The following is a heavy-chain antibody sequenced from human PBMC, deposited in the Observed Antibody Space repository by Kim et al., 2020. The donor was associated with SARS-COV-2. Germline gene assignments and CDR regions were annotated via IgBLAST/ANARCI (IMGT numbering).Heavy chain of an antibody. D-gene: IGHD3-16*02. J-gene: IGHJ4*02. CDR1: GFTFGDYA. CDR3: TRSYIWGSYRYDY. V-gene: IGHV3-49*03. CDR2: ISSKLYGATT. Sequence: GGSLRLSCTASGFTFGDYAMHWFRLAPGKGLECVAFISSKLYGATTEYASSVKGRFTISRDDSKSIAYLQMNSLKTEDTAVYYCTRSYIWGSYRYDYWGQGTLVTVSS.